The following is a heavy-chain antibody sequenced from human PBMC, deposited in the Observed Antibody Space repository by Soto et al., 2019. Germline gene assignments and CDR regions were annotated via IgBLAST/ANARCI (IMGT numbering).Heavy chain of an antibody. V-gene: IGHV3-72*01. J-gene: IGHJ6*03. CDR2: TRNKANSYTT. Sequence: GGSLRLSCAASGFTFSDHYMDWVRQAPGKGLEWVGRTRNKANSYTTEYAASVKGRFTISRDDSKNSLYLQMNSLKTEDTAVYYCAREVVVVPAAIVFWKQTSYYYMDVWGKGTTVTVSS. CDR3: AREVVVVPAAIVFWKQTSYYYMDV. D-gene: IGHD2-2*02. CDR1: GFTFSDHY.